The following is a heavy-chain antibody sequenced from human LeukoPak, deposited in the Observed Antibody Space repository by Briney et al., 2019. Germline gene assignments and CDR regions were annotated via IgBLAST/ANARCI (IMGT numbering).Heavy chain of an antibody. D-gene: IGHD3-22*01. CDR2: ISGSGGST. V-gene: IGHV3-23*01. CDR1: GFTFSSYA. Sequence: GGSLRLSCAASGFTFSSYAMSWVRQAPGKGLEWVSAISGSGGSTYYADSVKGRFTTSRDNSKNTLYLQMNSLRAEDTAVYYCAKNWRFRRVVSTFDYWGQGTLVTVSS. J-gene: IGHJ4*02. CDR3: AKNWRFRRVVSTFDY.